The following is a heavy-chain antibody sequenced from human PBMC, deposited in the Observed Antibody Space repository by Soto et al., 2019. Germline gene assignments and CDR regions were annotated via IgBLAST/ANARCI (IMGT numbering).Heavy chain of an antibody. V-gene: IGHV3-74*01. CDR1: GFVFTNFL. D-gene: IGHD6-13*01. CDR3: AKDSWYFDL. Sequence: PGGSLRVSCEASGFVFTNFLMHWVRHFPGKGLVWVARIDTSGHSTNYAESVKGRFTISRDNAKNTVSLQMNSLRVEDTGVYYCAKDSWYFDLWSQGSQVTVSS. CDR2: IDTSGHST. J-gene: IGHJ4*02.